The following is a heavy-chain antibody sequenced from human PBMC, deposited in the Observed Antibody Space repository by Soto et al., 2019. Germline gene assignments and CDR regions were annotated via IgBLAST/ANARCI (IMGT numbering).Heavy chain of an antibody. CDR1: EGTFSSYT. V-gene: IGHV1-69*02. Sequence: QVQLVQSGAEVKKPGSSVKVSCKASEGTFSSYTISWVRQAPGQGLEWMGRIIPILGIANYAQKFQGRVTITADKSTSTAYMELSSLRSEDTAVYYCARPVYTACPDDYGMDVWGQGTTVTVSS. CDR2: IIPILGIA. J-gene: IGHJ6*02. CDR3: ARPVYTACPDDYGMDV. D-gene: IGHD5-18*01.